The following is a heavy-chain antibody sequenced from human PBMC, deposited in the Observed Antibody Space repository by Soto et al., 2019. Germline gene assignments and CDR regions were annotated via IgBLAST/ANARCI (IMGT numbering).Heavy chain of an antibody. V-gene: IGHV3-33*01. CDR3: ARDLRLGYCSSTSCYTPPGY. CDR1: VFTFSSYG. J-gene: IGHJ4*02. CDR2: IWYDGSNK. D-gene: IGHD2-2*02. Sequence: WWSLRLSCSASVFTFSSYGMHWFRQAPGKGLEWVAVIWYDGSNKYYADSVKGRFTISRDNSKNTLYLQMNSLRAEDTAVYYCARDLRLGYCSSTSCYTPPGYWGQGTLVTVSS.